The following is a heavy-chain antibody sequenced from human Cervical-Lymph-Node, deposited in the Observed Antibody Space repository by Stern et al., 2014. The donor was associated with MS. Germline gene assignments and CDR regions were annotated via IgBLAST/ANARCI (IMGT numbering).Heavy chain of an antibody. CDR2: NIPIFGTA. Sequence: QVQLVEPGAEVKKPGSSVKVSCKASGGTFSNYAISWVRQAPGPGLEWKGGNIPIFGTANDAQKFQGRVTITADESTSTAYMELSSLRSEDTAVYYCARGGGYSSSPEPWVYWGQGTLVTVSS. J-gene: IGHJ4*02. CDR3: ARGGGYSSSPEPWVY. CDR1: GGTFSNYA. D-gene: IGHD6-6*01. V-gene: IGHV1-69*01.